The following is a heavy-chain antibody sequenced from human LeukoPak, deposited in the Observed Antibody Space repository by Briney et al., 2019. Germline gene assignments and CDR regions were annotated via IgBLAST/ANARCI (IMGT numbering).Heavy chain of an antibody. V-gene: IGHV3-21*01. J-gene: IGHJ4*02. Sequence: GGSLRLSCAASGFTFSSYSMNWVRQAPGKGLEWVSSISSSSSYIYYADPVKGRFTISRDNAKNSLYLQMNSLRAEDTAVYYCARGEGRDGYNFDYWGQGTLVTVSS. D-gene: IGHD5-24*01. CDR1: GFTFSSYS. CDR2: ISSSSSYI. CDR3: ARGEGRDGYNFDY.